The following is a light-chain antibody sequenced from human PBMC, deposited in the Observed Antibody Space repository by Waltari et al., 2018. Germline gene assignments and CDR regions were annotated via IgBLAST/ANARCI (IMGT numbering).Light chain of an antibody. V-gene: IGKV1-33*01. J-gene: IGKJ5*01. Sequence: DIQMTQSPSSLSASVGDRVTITCQASQDISNHLNWYQQKPGNTPKLLIYDASTLETGVPSRFSGSGSGTDFTYTITSLQPEDIATYYCQQYDNLPSITFGQGTRLDIK. CDR3: QQYDNLPSIT. CDR2: DAS. CDR1: QDISNH.